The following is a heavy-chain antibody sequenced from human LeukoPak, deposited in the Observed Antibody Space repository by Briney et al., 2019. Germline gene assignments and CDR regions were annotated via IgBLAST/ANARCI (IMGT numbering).Heavy chain of an antibody. CDR3: ARDPRWGYDRYYYYYYMDV. Sequence: PGGSLRLSCAASGFTFSSYWMHWVRQAPGKGLVWVSRINSDGSSTSYADSVKGRFTISRDNAKNTLYLQMHSLRAEDTAVYYCARDPRWGYDRYYYYYYMDVWGKGTTVTVSS. J-gene: IGHJ6*03. D-gene: IGHD3-16*01. CDR2: INSDGSST. CDR1: GFTFSSYW. V-gene: IGHV3-74*01.